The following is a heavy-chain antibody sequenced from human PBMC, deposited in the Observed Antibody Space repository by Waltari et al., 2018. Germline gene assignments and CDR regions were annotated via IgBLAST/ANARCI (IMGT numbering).Heavy chain of an antibody. CDR2: IKQDGSEK. Sequence: EVQLVESGGGLVQPGGSLRLSCAASGFTFSRYWMSWVRQAPGKGLEWVDNIKQDGSEKYEVDAVKGRFTSSRDNAKNSLYLQMNSLRAEDTAVYYCARGGGIAARYANWFDPWGQGTTVTVSS. J-gene: IGHJ5*01. CDR3: ARGGGIAARYANWFDP. CDR1: GFTFSRYW. D-gene: IGHD6-6*01. V-gene: IGHV3-7*01.